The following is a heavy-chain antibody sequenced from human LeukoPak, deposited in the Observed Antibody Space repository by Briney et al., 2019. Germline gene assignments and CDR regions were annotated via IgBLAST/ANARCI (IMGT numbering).Heavy chain of an antibody. CDR2: ISYDGSNK. D-gene: IGHD3-16*01. J-gene: IGHJ4*02. V-gene: IGHV3-30-3*01. Sequence: PGRSLRLSCAASGFTFSSYAMHWVRQAPGMGLEWVAVISYDGSNKYYADSVKGRFTISRDNSKNTLYLQMNSLRAEDTAVYYCARDGALDYWGQGTLVTVSS. CDR3: ARDGALDY. CDR1: GFTFSSYA.